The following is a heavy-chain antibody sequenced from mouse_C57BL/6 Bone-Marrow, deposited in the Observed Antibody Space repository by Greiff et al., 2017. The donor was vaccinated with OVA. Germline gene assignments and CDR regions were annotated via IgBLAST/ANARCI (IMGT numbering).Heavy chain of an antibody. CDR3: ARRSVRRGFAY. CDR1: GYTFTRYD. V-gene: IGHV1-85*01. D-gene: IGHD2-14*01. Sequence: QVQLQQSGPELVKPGASVKLSCKASGYTFTRYDINWVKQRPGQGLEWIGWIYPRDGSTKYNEKFKGKATLTVYTSSSTAYIELHSRTTEDSAVYYCARRSVRRGFAYWGQGTLVTVSA. J-gene: IGHJ3*01. CDR2: IYPRDGST.